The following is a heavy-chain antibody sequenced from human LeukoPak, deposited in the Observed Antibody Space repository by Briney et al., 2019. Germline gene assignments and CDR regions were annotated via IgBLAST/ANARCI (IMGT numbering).Heavy chain of an antibody. Sequence: GGSLRLSCAASGFTFSSYAMHWVRQAPGKGLEWVAVISYDGSNKYYADSVKGRFTISRDNSKNTLYLQMNSLRAEDTAVYYCARAGYCSSTSCPYDYYYYGMDVWGQGTTVTVSS. V-gene: IGHV3-30-3*01. D-gene: IGHD2-2*01. CDR1: GFTFSSYA. J-gene: IGHJ6*02. CDR2: ISYDGSNK. CDR3: ARAGYCSSTSCPYDYYYYGMDV.